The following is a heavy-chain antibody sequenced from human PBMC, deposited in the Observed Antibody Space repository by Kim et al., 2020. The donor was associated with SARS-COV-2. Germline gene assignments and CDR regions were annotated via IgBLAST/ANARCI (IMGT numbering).Heavy chain of an antibody. Sequence: SETLSLTCTVSGGSISSYYWSWIRQPPGKGLEWIGYIYYSGSTNYNPSLKSRVTISVDTSKNQFSLKLSSVTAADTAVYYCARDTGVGWFVSSSPGGYYYGMDVWGQGTTVTVSS. V-gene: IGHV4-59*01. CDR3: ARDTGVGWFVSSSPGGYYYGMDV. J-gene: IGHJ6*02. CDR1: GGSISSYY. CDR2: IYYSGST. D-gene: IGHD6-13*01.